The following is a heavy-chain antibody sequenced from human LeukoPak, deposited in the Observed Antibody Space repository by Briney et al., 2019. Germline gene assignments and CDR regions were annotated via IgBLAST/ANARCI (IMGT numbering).Heavy chain of an antibody. CDR1: EYPFTNYY. Sequence: GASVKVSCKASEYPFTNYYMHWVRQAPGQGLEWMGLINPSSGSTNYAQKFLGRVTMTRDTSTSTVHMDLSSLRSEDTAVYYCARPGSPAAGASDFHHWGQGTLVTVSS. CDR2: INPSSGST. J-gene: IGHJ1*01. D-gene: IGHD6-13*01. V-gene: IGHV1-46*01. CDR3: ARPGSPAAGASDFHH.